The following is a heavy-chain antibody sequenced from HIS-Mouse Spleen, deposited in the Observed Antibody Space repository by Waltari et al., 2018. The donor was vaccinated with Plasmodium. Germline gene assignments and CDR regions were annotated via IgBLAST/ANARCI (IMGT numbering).Heavy chain of an antibody. CDR1: GGSISSGGYY. CDR3: AGAPKRRNYYDSSGYRPAEYFQH. V-gene: IGHV4-31*03. D-gene: IGHD3-22*01. CDR2: IYYSGST. Sequence: QVQLQESGPGLVKPSQTLSLTCTVSGGSISSGGYYWSWIRQHPGKGLEWIGYIYYSGSTYNNPYPKVRVTISVYTAKNQLSRKLSAVTAAETAVYYCAGAPKRRNYYDSSGYRPAEYFQHWGQGTLVTVSS. J-gene: IGHJ1*01.